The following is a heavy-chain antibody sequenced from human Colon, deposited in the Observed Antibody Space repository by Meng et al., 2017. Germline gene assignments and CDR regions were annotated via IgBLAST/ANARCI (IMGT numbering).Heavy chain of an antibody. CDR2: INPNSGGT. CDR3: VVAATFAKTEYFQH. J-gene: IGHJ1*01. D-gene: IGHD2-15*01. Sequence: ASVKVSCKASGYTFTGYYTHWVRQAPGQGLEWMGRINPNSGGTNYAQKFQGRVTMTRDTSISTAYMELSRLRSNDTAVYYCVVAATFAKTEYFQHWGQGTLVTVSS. V-gene: IGHV1-2*06. CDR1: GYTFTGYY.